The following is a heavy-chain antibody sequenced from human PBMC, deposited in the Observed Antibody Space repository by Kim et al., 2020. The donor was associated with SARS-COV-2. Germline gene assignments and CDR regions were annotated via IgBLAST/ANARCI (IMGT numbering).Heavy chain of an antibody. CDR3: AEEHESRGWPTFDY. Sequence: ESVKGRFTSTRDNAKNTLYLQMDNLRVEETALYYCAEEHESRGWPTFDYWGQGTQVTVAS. J-gene: IGHJ4*02. D-gene: IGHD2-15*01. V-gene: IGHV3-23*01.